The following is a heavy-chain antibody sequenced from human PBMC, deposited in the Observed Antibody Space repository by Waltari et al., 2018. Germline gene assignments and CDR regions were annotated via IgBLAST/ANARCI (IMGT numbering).Heavy chain of an antibody. D-gene: IGHD2-15*01. J-gene: IGHJ6*02. V-gene: IGHV4-34*01. CDR2: INHSGST. CDR3: AGGLRGYCSGGSCGV. CDR1: GGSFSGYY. Sequence: QVQLQQWGAGLLKPSETLSLTCAVYGGSFSGYYWRWIRQPPGKGLAWIGEINHSGSTNYNPYLKSGVTISVDTSKNQFSLKLSSVTAAETAVYYCAGGLRGYCSGGSCGVWGQGTTVTVSS.